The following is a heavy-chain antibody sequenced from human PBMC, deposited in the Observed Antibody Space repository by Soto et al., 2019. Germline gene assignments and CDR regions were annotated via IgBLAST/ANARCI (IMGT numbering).Heavy chain of an antibody. J-gene: IGHJ2*01. V-gene: IGHV3-66*01. CDR2: IYSGGST. D-gene: IGHD7-27*01. Sequence: GGSLRLSCAASGFTVSRNYMNWVRQAPGKGLEWVSVIYSGGSTNYADSVKGRFIISRDNSKNTLYLQMNSLRAEDTAVYYCAGDLGWYFDLWGRGTLVTVSS. CDR3: AGDLGWYFDL. CDR1: GFTVSRNY.